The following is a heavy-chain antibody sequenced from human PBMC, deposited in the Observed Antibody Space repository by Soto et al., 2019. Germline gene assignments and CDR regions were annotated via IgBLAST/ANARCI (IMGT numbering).Heavy chain of an antibody. CDR1: GCTFDDYA. V-gene: IGHV3-9*01. D-gene: IGHD3-10*01. Sequence: SVRLSCASSGCTFDDYAMHCVRQAPGKGLEWVSGIRWNSASIAYADSVKGRFTISRDNDKNSVYLQMNSLRAEDTALYYCAKDMRAGSGGSYGMDAWGQGTTVTVSS. CDR2: IRWNSASI. J-gene: IGHJ6*02. CDR3: AKDMRAGSGGSYGMDA.